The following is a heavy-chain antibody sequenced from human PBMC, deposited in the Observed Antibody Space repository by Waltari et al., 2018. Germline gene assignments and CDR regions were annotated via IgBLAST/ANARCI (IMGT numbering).Heavy chain of an antibody. CDR2: INPNTGGT. V-gene: IGHV1-2*06. J-gene: IGHJ5*02. Sequence: QVHLVQSGAEGKKPGASVRVSCKASGYTFTGYYLHWVRQAAGQGLEWMGRINPNTGGTNYAQRFQGRVTMTRDTSISTAYMELSRLKSDDTAVYYCARGDVVVTTAHWFDPWGQGTLVTVSS. D-gene: IGHD3-22*01. CDR3: ARGDVVVTTAHWFDP. CDR1: GYTFTGYY.